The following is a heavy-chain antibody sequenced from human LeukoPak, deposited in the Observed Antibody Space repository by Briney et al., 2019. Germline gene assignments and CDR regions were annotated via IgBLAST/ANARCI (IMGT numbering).Heavy chain of an antibody. Sequence: GESLKISCKGSGYSFTSYWIGWVRQMPGKGLGWMGIIYPGDSDTRYSPSFQGQVTISADKSISTAYLQWSSLKASDTAMYYCALYSSSSYFLAYYFDYWGQGTLVTVSS. CDR3: ALYSSSSYFLAYYFDY. J-gene: IGHJ4*02. D-gene: IGHD6-6*01. V-gene: IGHV5-51*01. CDR1: GYSFTSYW. CDR2: IYPGDSDT.